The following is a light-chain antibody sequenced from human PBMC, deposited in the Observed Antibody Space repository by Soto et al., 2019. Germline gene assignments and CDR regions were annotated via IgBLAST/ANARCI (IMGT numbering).Light chain of an antibody. CDR1: QSISSS. J-gene: IGKJ1*01. Sequence: EIVLTQSPVTLSLSPGERATLSCRASQSISSSLAWYQQKPGQAPRLLIYNAANRATGIPARFSGSWSGTDFTLTISSLEPEDFAVYYCQQRSNWPRTFGQGTKVEIK. CDR2: NAA. CDR3: QQRSNWPRT. V-gene: IGKV3-11*01.